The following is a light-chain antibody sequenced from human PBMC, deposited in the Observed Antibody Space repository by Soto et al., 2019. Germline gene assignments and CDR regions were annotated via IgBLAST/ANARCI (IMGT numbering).Light chain of an antibody. Sequence: EIVLTQSPGTLSLSPGERATLSCRASQSVSSSYLAWYQQKPGQAPRLLIYGASSRATGIRFSGSGSGTDFTLTISRLEPEDFAVYYCQQYGSSLRTFGQGTKVEIK. CDR1: QSVSSSY. CDR2: GAS. V-gene: IGKV3-20*01. J-gene: IGKJ1*01. CDR3: QQYGSSLRT.